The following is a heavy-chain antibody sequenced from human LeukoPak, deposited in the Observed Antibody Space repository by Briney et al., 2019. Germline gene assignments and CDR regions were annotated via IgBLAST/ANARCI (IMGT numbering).Heavy chain of an antibody. Sequence: SETLSLTCTVSGGSISSYYWSWIRQPPGKGLEWIGYIYYSGSTNYNPSLKSRVTISVDTSKNQFSLKLSSVTAADTAVYYCARHLGVRPFDYWGQGTLVAVSS. V-gene: IGHV4-59*08. J-gene: IGHJ4*02. D-gene: IGHD3-10*01. CDR2: IYYSGST. CDR3: ARHLGVRPFDY. CDR1: GGSISSYY.